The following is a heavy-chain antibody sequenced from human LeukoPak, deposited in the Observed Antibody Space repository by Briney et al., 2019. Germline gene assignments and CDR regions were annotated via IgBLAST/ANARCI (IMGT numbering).Heavy chain of an antibody. Sequence: PGGSLRLSCAASGFTFSDFWMSWVRQAPGKGLECVASTNEAGGDKYYVDSVKGRFTISRDNAKNSLYLQMSNLRAEDTAVYFCARGGGLDVWGQGATVTVSS. CDR2: TNEAGGDK. V-gene: IGHV3-7*03. J-gene: IGHJ6*02. CDR1: GFTFSDFW. CDR3: ARGGGLDV. D-gene: IGHD3-16*01.